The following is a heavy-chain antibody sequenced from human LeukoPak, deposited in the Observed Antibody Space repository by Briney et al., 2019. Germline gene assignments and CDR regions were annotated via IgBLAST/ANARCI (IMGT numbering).Heavy chain of an antibody. CDR3: GKTTTGYSSGQKPAWPVDY. CDR2: IFGSGGSA. V-gene: IGHV3-23*01. J-gene: IGHJ4*02. D-gene: IGHD6-19*01. CDR1: GLTFGSYA. Sequence: GGSLRLSCEASGLTFGSYAMYWVRQAPGKGLEWVAGIFGSGGSAHYADSAKGRFTISRDNSKNTVYLQINSLRAEDTAVYCYGKTTTGYSSGQKPAWPVDYWGQGTLVTVSS.